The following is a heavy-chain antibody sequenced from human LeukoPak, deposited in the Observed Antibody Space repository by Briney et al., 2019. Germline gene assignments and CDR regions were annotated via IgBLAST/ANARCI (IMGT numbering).Heavy chain of an antibody. D-gene: IGHD3-22*01. J-gene: IGHJ3*02. CDR1: GYTFTAYY. CDR2: INPNSGGA. CDR3: ARDRGGNYYDSSGRDDVFDM. V-gene: IGHV1-2*02. Sequence: ASVKVSCKASGYTFTAYYMHWVRQAPGQGLEWMGWINPNSGGAKYAPKFQGRVTMTRDTSITTAYMELGSLRPDDTAVYYCARDRGGNYYDSSGRDDVFDMWGRGTMVTVSS.